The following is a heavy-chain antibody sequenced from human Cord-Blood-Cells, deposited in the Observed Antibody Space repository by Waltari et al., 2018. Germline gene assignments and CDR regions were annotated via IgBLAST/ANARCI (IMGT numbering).Heavy chain of an antibody. J-gene: IGHJ4*02. D-gene: IGHD3-10*01. CDR1: GGSISSSSYY. Sequence: QLQLQESGPGLVKPSETLSLTCTVSGGSISSSSYYRGWIRPPPGKGLEWIGSIYYSGSTYYNPSLKSRVTISVDTSKNQFSLKLSSVTAADTAVYYCARQEIALVQGVIIDYWGQGTLVTVSS. CDR3: ARQEIALVQGVIIDY. CDR2: IYYSGST. V-gene: IGHV4-39*01.